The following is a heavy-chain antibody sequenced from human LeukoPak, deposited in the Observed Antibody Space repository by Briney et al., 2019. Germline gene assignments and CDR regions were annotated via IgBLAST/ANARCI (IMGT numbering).Heavy chain of an antibody. V-gene: IGHV3-30*04. J-gene: IGHJ4*02. CDR3: ARPSGSVTIYGMVDYFDY. Sequence: GSSLRLSCVVSGFTFPNYGIHWVRQAPGKGLDWVASIAYDGSNENYAESVKGRFTISRDNSKDTLYLQLNSLRAEDTAVYYCARPSGSVTIYGMVDYFDYWGQGSLVTVSS. CDR1: GFTFPNYG. D-gene: IGHD3-3*01. CDR2: IAYDGSNE.